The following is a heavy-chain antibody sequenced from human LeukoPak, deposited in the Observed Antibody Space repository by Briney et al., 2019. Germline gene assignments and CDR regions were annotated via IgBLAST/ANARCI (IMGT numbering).Heavy chain of an antibody. CDR1: GFTFSSYS. CDR2: VSISTSTI. V-gene: IGHV3-48*04. Sequence: PGGSLRLSCAASGFTFSSYSMNWVRQAPGKGLEWISYVSISTSTIYYADSVKGRFTISRDNAKNSLYLQMNSLRAEDTAVYYCARDVYHGSGSPYLDSWGQGTLVTVSS. D-gene: IGHD3-10*01. CDR3: ARDVYHGSGSPYLDS. J-gene: IGHJ4*02.